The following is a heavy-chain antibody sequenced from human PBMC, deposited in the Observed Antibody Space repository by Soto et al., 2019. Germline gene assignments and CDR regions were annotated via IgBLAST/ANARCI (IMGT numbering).Heavy chain of an antibody. CDR3: ARDLSGIQLWLRRDYYYGMDV. CDR2: ISYDGSNK. CDR1: GFTFSSYA. D-gene: IGHD5-18*01. V-gene: IGHV3-30-3*01. J-gene: IGHJ6*02. Sequence: ESGGGVVQPGRSLRLSCAASGFTFSSYAMHWVRQAPGKGLEWVAVISYDGSNKYYADSVKGRFTISRDNSKNTLYLQMNSLRAEDTAVYYCARDLSGIQLWLRRDYYYGMDVWGQGTTVTVSS.